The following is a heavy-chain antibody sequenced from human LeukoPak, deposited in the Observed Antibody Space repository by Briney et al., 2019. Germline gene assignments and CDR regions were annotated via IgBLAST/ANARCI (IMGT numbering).Heavy chain of an antibody. CDR2: INPNSGGT. D-gene: IGHD3-10*01. J-gene: IGHJ5*02. V-gene: IGHV1-2*02. CDR3: ARDPMGLWFGEEGIDP. Sequence: GASVTVSCKASGYTFTGYYMHWVRQAPGQGLEWMGWINPNSGGTNYAQKFQGRVTMTRDTSISTAYMEVSRLRSDDTAVYYCARDPMGLWFGEEGIDPWGQGTLVTVSS. CDR1: GYTFTGYY.